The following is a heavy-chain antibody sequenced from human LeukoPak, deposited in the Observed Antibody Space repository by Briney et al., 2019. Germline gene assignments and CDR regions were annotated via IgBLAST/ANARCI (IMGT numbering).Heavy chain of an antibody. V-gene: IGHV4-59*08. CDR2: IYYSGST. Sequence: PSETLSLTCTVSGGSISSYYWSWIRQPPGKGLEWIGYIYYSGSTNYNPSLKSRVTISVDTSKNQFSLKLSSVTAADTPVYYCARRIVSDYWFDPWGQGTLVTVSS. CDR3: ARRIVSDYWFDP. J-gene: IGHJ5*02. CDR1: GGSISSYY. D-gene: IGHD5/OR15-5a*01.